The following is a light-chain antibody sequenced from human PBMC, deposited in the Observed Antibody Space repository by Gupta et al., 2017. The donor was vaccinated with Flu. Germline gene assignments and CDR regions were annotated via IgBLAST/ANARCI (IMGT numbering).Light chain of an antibody. CDR3: QQRDNLPYT. V-gene: IGKV1-39*01. J-gene: IGKJ2*01. Sequence: PPSLSASVGDRVTVTCRASQRINSHLNWYQQTPGKAPKLLIYDGSRVQSGVPSRFSGSGSGTDFSLTISSRQPEDFATYYCQQRDNLPYTFGQGTXLDIK. CDR2: DGS. CDR1: QRINSH.